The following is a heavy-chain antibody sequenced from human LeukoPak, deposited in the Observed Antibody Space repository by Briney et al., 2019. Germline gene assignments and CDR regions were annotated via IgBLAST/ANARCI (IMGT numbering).Heavy chain of an antibody. CDR1: GGTFISYT. D-gene: IGHD6-6*01. V-gene: IGHV1-69*02. CDR3: ARSYSSSSRDY. J-gene: IGHJ4*02. Sequence: GASVKVSCKASGGTFISYTISWVRQAPGQGRETMGSITTILGITNYAQKFQGRVTITADKSTSTAYLALSSLRSEHTAVYSCARSYSSSSRDYWGQGTLVTVSS. CDR2: ITTILGIT.